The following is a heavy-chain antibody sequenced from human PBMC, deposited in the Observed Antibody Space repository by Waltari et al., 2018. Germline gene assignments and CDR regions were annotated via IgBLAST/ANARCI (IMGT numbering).Heavy chain of an antibody. CDR2: ISKNGDSI. J-gene: IGHJ4*02. D-gene: IGHD3-9*01. V-gene: IGHV3-11*01. Sequence: QVQLVESGGGLVKPGGSLRLSCAASGFIFSDYYMSWIRQAPGKGLEWVSYISKNGDSIYYTDSVKGRFTISRDNAKSSLYLQMNSLRAEDTAVYYWARHIYYDILTAYYSPGYWGQGSLVTVSS. CDR1: GFIFSDYY. CDR3: ARHIYYDILTAYYSPGY.